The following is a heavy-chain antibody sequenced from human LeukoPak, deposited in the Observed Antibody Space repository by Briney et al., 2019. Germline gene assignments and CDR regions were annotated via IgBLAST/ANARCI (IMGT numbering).Heavy chain of an antibody. CDR3: ARDQMTRSWYFDL. Sequence: AGTLSLTCTVSGGSISSSHWWTWVRPPPGKGLEWIGEIFHSGSTDYNPSLKGRVTISIDKSENQFSLKLNFVTAADTAVYYCARDQMTRSWYFDLWGRGALVTVSS. CDR1: GGSISSSHW. CDR2: IFHSGST. D-gene: IGHD5-24*01. V-gene: IGHV4-4*02. J-gene: IGHJ2*01.